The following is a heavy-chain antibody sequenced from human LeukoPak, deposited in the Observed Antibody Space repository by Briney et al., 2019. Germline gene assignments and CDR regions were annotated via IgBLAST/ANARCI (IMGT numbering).Heavy chain of an antibody. CDR2: ISGYNGNT. CDR3: ARDRGYEESSFGFDY. J-gene: IGHJ4*02. V-gene: IGHV1-18*01. D-gene: IGHD5-18*01. Sequence: ASVKVSCKASGYTFTSYGISWVRQAPGQGLEWMGWISGYNGNTNYAQKLQGRVTMTTDTSTSTAYMDLRSLRSDDTAVYYCARDRGYEESSFGFDYWGQGTLVTVSS. CDR1: GYTFTSYG.